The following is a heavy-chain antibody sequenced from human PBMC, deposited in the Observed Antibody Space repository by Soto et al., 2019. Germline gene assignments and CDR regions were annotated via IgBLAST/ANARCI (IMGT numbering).Heavy chain of an antibody. J-gene: IGHJ6*02. V-gene: IGHV1-18*01. CDR2: ITAHNGNT. D-gene: IGHD3-16*01. CDR1: GYTFSNYA. CDR3: ARVDGAEVYYYYGMDV. Sequence: ASVKVSCKASGYTFSNYAISWVRQAPGKGLEGMGWITAHNGNTNYAQKLQGRVTMTTDTSTSTAYMELRSLRSDDTAVYYCARVDGAEVYYYYGMDVWGQGTTVTVSS.